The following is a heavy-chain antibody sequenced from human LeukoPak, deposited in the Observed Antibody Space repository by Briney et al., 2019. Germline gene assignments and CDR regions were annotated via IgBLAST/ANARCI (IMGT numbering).Heavy chain of an antibody. Sequence: SVKVSCKASGGTFSSYAISWVRQAPGQGLEWMGGIIPIFGTANYAQKFQGRVTITADESTSTAYMELSSLRAEDTAVYYCARQLRYFDWLLGGFDYWGQGTLVTVSS. V-gene: IGHV1-69*13. CDR3: ARQLRYFDWLLGGFDY. CDR1: GGTFSSYA. CDR2: IIPIFGTA. D-gene: IGHD3-9*01. J-gene: IGHJ4*02.